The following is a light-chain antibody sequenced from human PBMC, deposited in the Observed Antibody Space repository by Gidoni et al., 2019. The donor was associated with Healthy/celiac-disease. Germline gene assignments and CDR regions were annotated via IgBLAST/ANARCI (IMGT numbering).Light chain of an antibody. CDR1: QSVLYRSNNKNY. J-gene: IGKJ1*01. CDR3: QQYYSTPWT. CDR2: WAS. Sequence: DIVMTQSRDSLAVSLGERATINCKSSQSVLYRSNNKNYLAWYQQKPGQPPKLLIYWASTRESGVPDRFSGSGSGTDFTLTISSLQAEDVAVYYCQQYYSTPWTFGQGTKVEIK. V-gene: IGKV4-1*01.